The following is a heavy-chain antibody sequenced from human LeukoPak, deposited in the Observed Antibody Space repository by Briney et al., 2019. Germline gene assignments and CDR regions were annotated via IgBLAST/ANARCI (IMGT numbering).Heavy chain of an antibody. CDR1: GGSISTTNYY. J-gene: IGHJ4*02. V-gene: IGHV4-39*01. Sequence: SETLSLTCTVSGGSISTTNYYWGWIRQPPGRDQEWIGSIYSSGNTYYNPSLEGRVTISVDTSKNQLSLKLTSATAADTSVYYCARGRPYGGGYHLDYWGQGTLVTVSP. CDR2: IYSSGNT. CDR3: ARGRPYGGGYHLDY. D-gene: IGHD1-26*01.